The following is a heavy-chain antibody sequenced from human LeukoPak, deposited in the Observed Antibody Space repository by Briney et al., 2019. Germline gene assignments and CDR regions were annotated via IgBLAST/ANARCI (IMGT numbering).Heavy chain of an antibody. CDR2: ISSSSSYI. D-gene: IGHD5-12*01. CDR3: ARDLRGYDFDY. CDR1: GFTFSDHY. J-gene: IGHJ4*02. V-gene: IGHV3-21*01. Sequence: GGSLRLSCAASGFTFSDHYMNWVRQAPGKGLEWVSSISSSSSYIYYADSVKGRFTISRDNAKNSLYLQMNSLRAEDTAVYYCARDLRGYDFDYWGQGTLVTVSS.